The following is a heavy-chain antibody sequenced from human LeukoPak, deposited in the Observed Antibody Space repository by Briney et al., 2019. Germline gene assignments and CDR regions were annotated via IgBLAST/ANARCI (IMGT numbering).Heavy chain of an antibody. D-gene: IGHD3-22*01. CDR1: GGSISSYY. J-gene: IGHJ6*02. Sequence: SETLSLTCTVSGGSISSYYWSWIRQPPGKGLEWIGYIYYSGSTNYNPSLKSRVTISVDTSKNQFSLKLSSVTAADTAVYYCAREQVYYDSSGYFGYYGMDVWGQGTTVTVSS. CDR2: IYYSGST. V-gene: IGHV4-59*08. CDR3: AREQVYYDSSGYFGYYGMDV.